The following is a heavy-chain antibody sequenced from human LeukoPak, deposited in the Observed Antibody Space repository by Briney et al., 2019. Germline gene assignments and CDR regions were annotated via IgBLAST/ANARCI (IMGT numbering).Heavy chain of an antibody. CDR2: INPSDGRT. D-gene: IGHD6-19*01. CDR1: GYTFAGYH. J-gene: IGHJ4*02. V-gene: IGHV1-46*01. CDR3: ARENVADSSGWSHFDY. Sequence: ASVKVSCKASGYTFAGYHIHWVRRAPGQALEWMGIINPSDGRTSYAKEIQDRVILTSDTSARTVYMELRSLRFEDKAEYYCARENVADSSGWSHFDYWGQGTLVIVSS.